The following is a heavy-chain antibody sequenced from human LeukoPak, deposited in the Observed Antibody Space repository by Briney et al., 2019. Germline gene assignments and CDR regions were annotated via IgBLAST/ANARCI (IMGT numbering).Heavy chain of an antibody. Sequence: PGGSLRLSCTASGLTFGDYAMSWFRQAPGKGLEWVGFIRSKGYGGTTEDAASVKGRFTISRDDSKSIAYLQMNSLKTEDTAVYYCIRGGANSPFDYWGQGTLVTVSS. J-gene: IGHJ4*02. V-gene: IGHV3-49*03. D-gene: IGHD3-16*01. CDR1: GLTFGDYA. CDR3: IRGGANSPFDY. CDR2: IRSKGYGGTT.